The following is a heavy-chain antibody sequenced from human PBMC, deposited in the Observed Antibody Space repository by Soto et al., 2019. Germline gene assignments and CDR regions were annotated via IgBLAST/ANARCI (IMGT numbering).Heavy chain of an antibody. D-gene: IGHD2-2*01. J-gene: IGHJ6*03. V-gene: IGHV1-2*04. CDR3: ARGGRVVVVPAAMPTHYYMDV. Sequence: GASVKVSCKASGYTFTGYYMHWVRQAPGQGLEWMGCINPNSGGTNYAQKFQGWVTMTRDTSISTAYMELSRLRSDDTAVYYFARGGRVVVVPAAMPTHYYMDVWGKGTTVTVSS. CDR2: INPNSGGT. CDR1: GYTFTGYY.